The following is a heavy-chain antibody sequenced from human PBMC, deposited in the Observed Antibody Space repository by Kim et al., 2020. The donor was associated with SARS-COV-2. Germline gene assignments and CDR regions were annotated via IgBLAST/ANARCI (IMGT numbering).Heavy chain of an antibody. D-gene: IGHD5-18*01. V-gene: IGHV3-33*01. CDR3: ARGSTANAFDI. CDR1: AFTFSNYD. CDR2: IWYDGSNK. J-gene: IGHJ3*02. Sequence: GGSLRLSCAASAFTFSNYDMHWVRQAPGKGLEWVSYIWYDGSNKYYADYVKGRFTISRDNSKNTLYLQMNSLRAEDTAVYYCARGSTANAFDIWGQGTMGTVSS.